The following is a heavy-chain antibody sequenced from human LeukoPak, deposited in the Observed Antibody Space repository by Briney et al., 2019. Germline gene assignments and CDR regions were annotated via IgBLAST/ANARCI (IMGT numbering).Heavy chain of an antibody. CDR3: AREGDGSGNNFDY. D-gene: IGHD3-10*01. CDR2: INPNSGGT. V-gene: IGHV1-2*02. Sequence: ASVKVSCKASGYTFTGYYMHWVRQAPGQGPEWMGWINPNSGGTNYAQKFQGRVTMTRDTSISTAYMELSRLRSDDTAVYYCAREGDGSGNNFDYWGQGTLVTVSS. J-gene: IGHJ4*02. CDR1: GYTFTGYY.